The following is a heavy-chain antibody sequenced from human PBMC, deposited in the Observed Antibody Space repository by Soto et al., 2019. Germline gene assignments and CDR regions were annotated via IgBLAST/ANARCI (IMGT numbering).Heavy chain of an antibody. CDR1: GFSVTEST. V-gene: IGHV3-23*01. CDR2: ITASGAVT. Sequence: GGSLRLSCAAFGFSVTESTMSWVRQAPGKGLEWVSSITASGAVTYYADSVKGRVTISRDASKDTVFLQMKSLRVEDTAVYYCAKAPLAFDIWGQGTVVTVSS. CDR3: AKAPLAFDI. J-gene: IGHJ3*02.